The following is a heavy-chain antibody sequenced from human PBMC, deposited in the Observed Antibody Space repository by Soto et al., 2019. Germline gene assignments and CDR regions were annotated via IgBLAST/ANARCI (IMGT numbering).Heavy chain of an antibody. Sequence: EVQLVESGGGLVQPGGSLRLSCAASGFTFSSYWMSWVRQAPGKGLEWVANIKQDGSEKYYVDSVKGRFTISRDNAKNSLYLQMNSLRAEDAAVYYCARAGRSYYFPSAYWGQGTLVTVSS. CDR1: GFTFSSYW. J-gene: IGHJ4*02. D-gene: IGHD3-10*01. V-gene: IGHV3-7*03. CDR3: ARAGRSYYFPSAY. CDR2: IKQDGSEK.